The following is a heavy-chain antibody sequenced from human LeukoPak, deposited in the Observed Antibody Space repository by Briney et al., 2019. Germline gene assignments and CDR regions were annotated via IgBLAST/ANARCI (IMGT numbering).Heavy chain of an antibody. Sequence: GGSLRLSCAASGFTFASYGLTWVRQAPGKGLEWVSSISPPHRSSVSYADSVKGRFTISRDNAKNSLYLQMDSLRVEDTAIYYCARDRTGYYYMDVWGKGTTVTVSS. V-gene: IGHV3-21*06. CDR2: ISPPHRSSV. CDR1: GFTFASYG. CDR3: ARDRTGYYYMDV. J-gene: IGHJ6*03.